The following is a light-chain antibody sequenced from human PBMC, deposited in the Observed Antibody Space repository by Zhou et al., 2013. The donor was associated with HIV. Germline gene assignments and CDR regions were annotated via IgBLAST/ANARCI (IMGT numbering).Light chain of an antibody. CDR1: QNISSF. Sequence: DIQMTQSPSSLSASVGDRVTITCRTSQNISSFLNWYQQRPGKAPRFLIYAASSLQSGVPSRFSGSGSGTDFTLTINSLHPEDFATYYCQQSYSAPSFGQGTKLEIK. J-gene: IGKJ2*01. V-gene: IGKV1-39*01. CDR2: AAS. CDR3: QQSYSAPS.